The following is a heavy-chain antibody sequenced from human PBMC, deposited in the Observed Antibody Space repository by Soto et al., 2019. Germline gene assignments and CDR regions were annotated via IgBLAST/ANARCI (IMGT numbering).Heavy chain of an antibody. V-gene: IGHV4-34*01. D-gene: IGHD6-19*01. CDR1: GDSLRGQS. CDR2: LDQSGGT. Sequence: QVQLQQWGAGLLKASETLSLTCAVVGDSLRGQSWNWIRQSPGKGLEWIGELDQSGGTTYNPSLKSRAIISDDTSKHQFCLTLTSVTAADTAVYYCAREDSYGWSGESLDVWGQGTTVTVSS. J-gene: IGHJ6*01. CDR3: AREDSYGWSGESLDV.